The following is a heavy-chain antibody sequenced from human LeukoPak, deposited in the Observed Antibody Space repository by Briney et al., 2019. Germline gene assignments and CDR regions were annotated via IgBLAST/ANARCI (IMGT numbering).Heavy chain of an antibody. CDR3: ARDHLQMTTVVTNWFDP. V-gene: IGHV3-30*03. CDR1: RFTFSSYG. D-gene: IGHD4-23*01. J-gene: IGHJ5*02. Sequence: PGGSLRLSCAASRFTFSSYGMHWVRQAPGKGLEWVAVISYDGSNKYYADSVKGRFTISRDNSKNTLYLQMNSLSAEHTDVYYCARDHLQMTTVVTNWFDPWGQGTLVTVSS. CDR2: ISYDGSNK.